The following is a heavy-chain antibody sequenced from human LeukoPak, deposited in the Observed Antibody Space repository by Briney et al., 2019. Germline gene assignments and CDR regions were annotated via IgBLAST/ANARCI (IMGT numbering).Heavy chain of an antibody. CDR3: ARDPTSSWETAFDI. D-gene: IGHD1-26*01. CDR1: GFTFDDYA. V-gene: IGHV3-9*01. Sequence: GGSLRLSCAASGFTFDDYAMHWVRQAPGKGLEWVSTINWNSGNIGYADSVKGRFTISRDNAKNSLYLQMNSLRAEDTAVYYCARDPTSSWETAFDIWGQGTMVTVSS. J-gene: IGHJ3*02. CDR2: INWNSGNI.